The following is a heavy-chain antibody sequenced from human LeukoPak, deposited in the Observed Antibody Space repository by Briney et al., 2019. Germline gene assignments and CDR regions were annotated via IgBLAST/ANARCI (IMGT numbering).Heavy chain of an antibody. V-gene: IGHV4-39*07. Sequence: SDTLSLTCTVSGGSISSSSYYWGWSRQPPGKGLERVGEINHSGSTNYNPSLKSRVTISVDTSKNQFSLKLSSVTAADTAVYYCARGPSYDFWSGYHRRHFDYWGQGTLVTVSS. CDR1: GGSISSSSYY. CDR3: ARGPSYDFWSGYHRRHFDY. D-gene: IGHD3-3*01. CDR2: INHSGST. J-gene: IGHJ4*02.